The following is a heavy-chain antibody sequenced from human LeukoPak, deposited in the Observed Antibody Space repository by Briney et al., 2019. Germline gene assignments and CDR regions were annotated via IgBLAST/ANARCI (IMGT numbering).Heavy chain of an antibody. J-gene: IGHJ4*02. V-gene: IGHV3-48*03. CDR3: ARVRGWGRGYFDY. CDR2: ISSSGSTI. Sequence: PGGSLRLSCAASGFTFSSYEMNWVRQAPGKGLEWVSYISSSGSTIYYADSVKGRFTISRDNAKNSLYLQMNSLRAEDTAVYYCARVRGWGRGYFDYWGQGTLVTVSS. D-gene: IGHD6-19*01. CDR1: GFTFSSYE.